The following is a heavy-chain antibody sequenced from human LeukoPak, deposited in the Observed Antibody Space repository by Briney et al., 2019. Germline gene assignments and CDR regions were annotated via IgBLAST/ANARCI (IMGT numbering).Heavy chain of an antibody. CDR3: ARGRTGYCSSTSCSLDY. V-gene: IGHV4-34*01. J-gene: IGHJ4*02. CDR2: INHSGST. Sequence: SETLSLTCAVYGGSFSGYYWSWIRQPPGKGLEWIGEINHSGSTNYNPSLKSRVTISVDTSKNQFSLKLSSVTAADTAVYYCARGRTGYCSSTSCSLDYWGQGTLVTVSS. D-gene: IGHD2-2*01. CDR1: GGSFSGYY.